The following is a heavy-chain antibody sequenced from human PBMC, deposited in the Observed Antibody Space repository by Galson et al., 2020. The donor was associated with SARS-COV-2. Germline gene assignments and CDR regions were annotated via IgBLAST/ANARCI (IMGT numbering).Heavy chain of an antibody. CDR2: IYYSEGT. CDR1: GGSISSSSYY. CDR3: ARLVTSAAIGGYWFDP. J-gene: IGHJ5*02. D-gene: IGHD2-2*01. Sequence: SETLSLTCTVSGGSISSSSYYWGWIRQPPGKGLEWIGTIYYSEGTYYNPSLTSRVTISVDTSKNQFSLKLSSVTAAYPAVCYCARLVTSAAIGGYWFDPGGQGTLVIVFS. V-gene: IGHV4-39*01.